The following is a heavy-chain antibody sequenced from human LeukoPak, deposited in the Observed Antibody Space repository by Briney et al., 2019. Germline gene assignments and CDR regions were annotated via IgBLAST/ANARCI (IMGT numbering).Heavy chain of an antibody. V-gene: IGHV3-23*01. Sequence: TGGSLRLSCAASGFTFSSYAMSWVRQAPGKGLEWVSAISGRGGSTYYADSVKGRFTISRDNSKNTLYLQMNSLRAEDTAVYYCAKDRGAVTTFTDYWGQGTLVTVSS. CDR2: ISGRGGST. CDR1: GFTFSSYA. J-gene: IGHJ4*02. CDR3: AKDRGAVTTFTDY. D-gene: IGHD4-17*01.